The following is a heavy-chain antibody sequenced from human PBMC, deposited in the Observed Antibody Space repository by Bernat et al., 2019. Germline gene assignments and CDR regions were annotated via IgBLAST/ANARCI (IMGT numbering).Heavy chain of an antibody. CDR1: GFTFSNCA. D-gene: IGHD4-17*01. J-gene: IGHJ4*02. V-gene: IGHV3-23*01. Sequence: EVQVLESGGGLVQIGGSLRLSCAASGFTFSNCAMSWVRQAPGMGLEWVSYISPSGSSTVYADSVKGRFSFSRDDSKNTLYLQMNSLRAEDTAVYFCAKMYGDSPLGLDYWGQGTLVTVSS. CDR3: AKMYGDSPLGLDY. CDR2: ISPSGSST.